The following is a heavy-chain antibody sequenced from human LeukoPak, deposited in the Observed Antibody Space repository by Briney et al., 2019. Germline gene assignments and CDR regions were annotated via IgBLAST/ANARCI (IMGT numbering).Heavy chain of an antibody. D-gene: IGHD3-22*01. Sequence: GGSLRLSCAASGFTFSSYAMHWVRQAPGKGLEWVAVISYGGSNKYYADSVKGRFTISRDNSKNTLYLQMNSLRAEDTAVYYCARGPYYDSSGPFDYWGQGTLVTVSS. V-gene: IGHV3-30*01. CDR1: GFTFSSYA. J-gene: IGHJ4*02. CDR3: ARGPYYDSSGPFDY. CDR2: ISYGGSNK.